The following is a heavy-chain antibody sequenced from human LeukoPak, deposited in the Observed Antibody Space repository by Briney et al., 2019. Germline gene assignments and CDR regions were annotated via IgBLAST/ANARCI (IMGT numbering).Heavy chain of an antibody. CDR2: ISFDGRNK. J-gene: IGHJ5*02. Sequence: GGSLRLSCAAPGFTFSCYAMHWVRQAPGKGLERVAVISFDGRNKYYAASVKGRFIISRDNSKNTLYLQMNRLRAEDTAVYYCARAVRYYYDSSGYYNNWFDPWGQGTLVTVSS. D-gene: IGHD3-22*01. CDR1: GFTFSCYA. CDR3: ARAVRYYYDSSGYYNNWFDP. V-gene: IGHV3-30-3*01.